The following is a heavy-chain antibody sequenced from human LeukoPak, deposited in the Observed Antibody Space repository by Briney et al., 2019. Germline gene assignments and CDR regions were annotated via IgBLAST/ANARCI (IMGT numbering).Heavy chain of an antibody. V-gene: IGHV1-69*05. Sequence: ASVKVSCKASGGTFSSYAISWVRQAPGQGLEWMGGIIPIFGTANYAQKFQGRVTITTDESTSTAYMELSSLRSEDTAVYYCASGPPQKTGTTRNNWFDPWGQGTLVTVSS. CDR3: ASGPPQKTGTTRNNWFDP. CDR1: GGTFSSYA. CDR2: IIPIFGTA. D-gene: IGHD1-7*01. J-gene: IGHJ5*02.